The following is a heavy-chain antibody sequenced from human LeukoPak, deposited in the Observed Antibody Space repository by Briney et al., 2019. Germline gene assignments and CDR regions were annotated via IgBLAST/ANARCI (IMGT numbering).Heavy chain of an antibody. CDR1: VGSMSSGCYC. CDR3: ARALTIDYGDYVPPLGY. CDR2: IYHSGST. D-gene: IGHD4-17*01. Sequence: SESLSLTCAVSVGSMSSGCYCWSWIRQPPGKGLEWIGYIYHSGSTYYNPSLKSRVTISVDRSKNQFSLKLSSVTAADTAVYYCARALTIDYGDYVPPLGYWGQGTLVTVSS. V-gene: IGHV4-30-2*01. J-gene: IGHJ4*02.